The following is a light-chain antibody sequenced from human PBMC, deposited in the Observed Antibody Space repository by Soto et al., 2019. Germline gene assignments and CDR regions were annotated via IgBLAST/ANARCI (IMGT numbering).Light chain of an antibody. CDR1: QSVSSSY. V-gene: IGKV3-20*01. Sequence: EIVLTQSPGTLSLSPGERATLSCRASQSVSSSYLAWYQQKPGQAPRLLIYAASSRATDIPDRFSGRGSGTDFTLTISRLEPEDFAVYYCQHYGRSPYTFGQGTKLDI. J-gene: IGKJ2*01. CDR3: QHYGRSPYT. CDR2: AAS.